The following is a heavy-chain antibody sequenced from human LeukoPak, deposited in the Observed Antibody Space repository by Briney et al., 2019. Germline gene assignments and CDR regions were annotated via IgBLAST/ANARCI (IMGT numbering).Heavy chain of an antibody. J-gene: IGHJ5*02. CDR1: GYSISSGDY. Sequence: PSETLSLTCAVSGYSISSGDYWAWLRQPPGKGLEWIGSIYYSGSTDYNPSLKSRVSISVDTSKNQFSLKLFSVTAADTAVYYRAKNSTAAWFDPWGQGTLVTVSS. V-gene: IGHV4-38-2*01. CDR3: AKNSTAAWFDP. CDR2: IYYSGST. D-gene: IGHD2/OR15-2a*01.